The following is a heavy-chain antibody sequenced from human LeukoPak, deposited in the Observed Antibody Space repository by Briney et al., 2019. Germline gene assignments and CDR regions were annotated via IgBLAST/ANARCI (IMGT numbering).Heavy chain of an antibody. CDR3: ARDLGRGMIVTLY. CDR1: GYTYTNYG. D-gene: IGHD3-22*01. Sequence: ASVKVSCKASGYTYTNYGISWVRQAPGQGLEWMGWISGYNGHTNYAQKLQGRVTMTTDTSTSTAYMELRSLRSDDTAVYYCARDLGRGMIVTLYWGQGTLVTVSS. V-gene: IGHV1-18*01. J-gene: IGHJ4*02. CDR2: ISGYNGHT.